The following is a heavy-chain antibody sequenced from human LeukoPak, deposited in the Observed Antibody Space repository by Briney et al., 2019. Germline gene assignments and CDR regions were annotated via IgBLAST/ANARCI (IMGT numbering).Heavy chain of an antibody. V-gene: IGHV4-39*01. CDR3: ARHAVPNSSENWFDP. D-gene: IGHD6-19*01. Sequence: RSSETLSLTCTVSGGSISSSSYYWGWIRQPPGKGLEWIGSIYYSGSTYYNPSLKSRVTISVDTSKNQFSLKLSSVTAADTAVHYCARHAVPNSSENWFDPWGQGTLVTVSS. CDR1: GGSISSSSYY. CDR2: IYYSGST. J-gene: IGHJ5*02.